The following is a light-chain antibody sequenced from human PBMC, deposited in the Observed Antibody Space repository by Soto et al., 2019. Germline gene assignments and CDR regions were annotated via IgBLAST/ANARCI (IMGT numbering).Light chain of an antibody. J-gene: IGLJ2*01. CDR2: NNN. Sequence: QSVLTQPPSASGTPGQTVTISCSGSSSNIARNTESWYQEVPGTAPKLLIYNNNQRPSGVPDRFSASKSGTSASLVISGLQSEDEANYYCATWDDSLNGVVFGGGTKLPVL. CDR3: ATWDDSLNGVV. V-gene: IGLV1-44*01. CDR1: SSNIARNT.